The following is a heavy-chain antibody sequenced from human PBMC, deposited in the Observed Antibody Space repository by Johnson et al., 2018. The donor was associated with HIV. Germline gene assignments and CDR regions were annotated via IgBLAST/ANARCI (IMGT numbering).Heavy chain of an antibody. Sequence: VQLVESGGGVVQPGRSLRLSCAASGFTFSSYAMSWVRQAPGKGLEWVSAISGSGGSTYYADSVKGRFTISRDNAKNTLFLQMNSLRAEDTAVYYCARDGSYNFDIWGQGTMVTVSS. CDR3: ARDGSYNFDI. J-gene: IGHJ3*02. V-gene: IGHV3-23*04. D-gene: IGHD1-1*01. CDR1: GFTFSSYA. CDR2: ISGSGGST.